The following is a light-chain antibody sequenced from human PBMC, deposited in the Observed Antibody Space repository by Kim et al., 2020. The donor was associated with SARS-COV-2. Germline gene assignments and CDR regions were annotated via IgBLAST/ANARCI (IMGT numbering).Light chain of an antibody. V-gene: IGKV1-39*01. Sequence: SASVGDRVNITCRASQNIRSYLNWYQRKPGKAPNLLICAASSLQSGVPSRFSGSGSGTAFTLTIKSRQPEDFATYFCQQSYTVPPTFGQGTKVDIK. J-gene: IGKJ1*01. CDR2: AAS. CDR1: QNIRSY. CDR3: QQSYTVPPT.